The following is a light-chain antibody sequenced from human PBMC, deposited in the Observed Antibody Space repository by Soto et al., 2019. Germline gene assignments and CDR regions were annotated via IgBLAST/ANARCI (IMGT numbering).Light chain of an antibody. J-gene: IGKJ5*01. CDR3: QQYDNWPPIT. V-gene: IGKV3-15*01. Sequence: EVVMTLSPATLSVSPGERATLSCRASQSVNTNLAWYQQKPGQAPRLLIYGASTMATGVPARFSGSGSGTEFTLPISSLQSEDFAVYYCQQYDNWPPITFGQGTRLEIK. CDR1: QSVNTN. CDR2: GAS.